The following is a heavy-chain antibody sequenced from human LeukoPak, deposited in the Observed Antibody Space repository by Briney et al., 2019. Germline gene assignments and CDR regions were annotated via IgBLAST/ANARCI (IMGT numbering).Heavy chain of an antibody. Sequence: ASVKVSCKVSGYTLTELSMHWVRQAPGKGLEWMGGFDPEDGETIYAQKFQGRVTMTEDTSTDTAYMELSSLRSEDTAVYYCATAAGTPSSSWYRLSTHYYYYYGMDVWGQGTTVTVSS. CDR1: GYTLTELS. J-gene: IGHJ6*02. CDR2: FDPEDGET. CDR3: ATAAGTPSSSWYRLSTHYYYYYGMDV. D-gene: IGHD6-13*01. V-gene: IGHV1-24*01.